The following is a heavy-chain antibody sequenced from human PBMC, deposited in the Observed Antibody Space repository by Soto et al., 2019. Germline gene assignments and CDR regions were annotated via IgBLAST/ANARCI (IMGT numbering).Heavy chain of an antibody. V-gene: IGHV3-43*02. CDR3: AKDTWEQWLDY. Sequence: GGSLRLSCAASGFTFDDYAMHWVRQAPGKGLEWVSLISGDGGSTYYADSVKGRFTSSRATSKNSLYLQMNSLRTEDTALYYCAKDTWEQWLDYWGQGTLVTVSS. D-gene: IGHD6-19*01. J-gene: IGHJ4*02. CDR1: GFTFDDYA. CDR2: ISGDGGST.